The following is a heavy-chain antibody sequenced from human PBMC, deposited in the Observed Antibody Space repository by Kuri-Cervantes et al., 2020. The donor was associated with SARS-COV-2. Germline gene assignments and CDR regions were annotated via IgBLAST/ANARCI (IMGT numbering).Heavy chain of an antibody. V-gene: IGHV3-23*01. D-gene: IGHD3-3*01. CDR2: ISGSGGST. CDR1: GFTFSSYA. Sequence: GESLKISCAASGFTFSSYAMSWVRQAPGKGLEWVSAISGSGGSTYYADSVKGRFTISRDNSKNTLYLQMNSLRAEDTAVYYCAKVVYDFWSGSGEGFDYWGQGTLVTVSS. J-gene: IGHJ4*02. CDR3: AKVVYDFWSGSGEGFDY.